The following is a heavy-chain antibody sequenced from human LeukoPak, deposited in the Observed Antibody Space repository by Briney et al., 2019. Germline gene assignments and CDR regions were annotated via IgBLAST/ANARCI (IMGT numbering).Heavy chain of an antibody. Sequence: GSLRLSCAASGFTFTSYAMHWVRQAPGKGLEWVSSISTTGGHTYYAHSVKGRFTISRDKSENTMFLQMNGLRAEDTAVYYCAKDAMAGTGTFDYWGEGTLVTVSS. D-gene: IGHD6-19*01. CDR3: AKDAMAGTGTFDY. J-gene: IGHJ4*02. CDR1: GFTFTSYA. CDR2: ISTTGGHT. V-gene: IGHV3-23*01.